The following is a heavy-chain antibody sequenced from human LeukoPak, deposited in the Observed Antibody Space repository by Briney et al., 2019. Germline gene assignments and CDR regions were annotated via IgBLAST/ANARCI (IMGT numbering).Heavy chain of an antibody. Sequence: PGGSLRLSCAASGFTFSSYSMNWVRQAPGKWLEWVSYISSSSSTIYYADSVKGRFTISRDNAKNSLYLQMNSLRAEDTAVYYCARDRWELLAFDIWGQGTMVTVSS. J-gene: IGHJ3*02. CDR3: ARDRWELLAFDI. V-gene: IGHV3-48*01. D-gene: IGHD1-26*01. CDR1: GFTFSSYS. CDR2: ISSSSSTI.